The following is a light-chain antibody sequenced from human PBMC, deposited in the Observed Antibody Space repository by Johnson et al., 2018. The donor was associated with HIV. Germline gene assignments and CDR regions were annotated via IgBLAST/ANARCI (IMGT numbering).Light chain of an antibody. CDR2: ENN. J-gene: IGLJ1*01. CDR1: GSNIGRNF. Sequence: QSVLTQPPSVSAAPGQKVTISCSGSGSNIGRNFVSWYQQLPGTAPKLLIYENNKRPSGIPDRFSGSKSGTSATLGITGLQTGDEADYYCGTWDSSLSAAVFGTGTKVTVL. V-gene: IGLV1-51*02. CDR3: GTWDSSLSAAV.